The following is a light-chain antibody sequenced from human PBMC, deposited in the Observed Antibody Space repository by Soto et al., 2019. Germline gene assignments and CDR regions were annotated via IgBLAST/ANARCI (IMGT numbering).Light chain of an antibody. CDR3: SSYTSSKTRV. Sequence: QSALTQPASVSGSPGQSITISCTGTSGDVGGYNYVSWYQQHPGKAPKLMIYEVSNRPSGVSNRFSGSKSGNTASLTISGLQAEDEADYYCSSYTSSKTRVFXTGTKVTVL. J-gene: IGLJ1*01. V-gene: IGLV2-14*01. CDR2: EVS. CDR1: SGDVGGYNY.